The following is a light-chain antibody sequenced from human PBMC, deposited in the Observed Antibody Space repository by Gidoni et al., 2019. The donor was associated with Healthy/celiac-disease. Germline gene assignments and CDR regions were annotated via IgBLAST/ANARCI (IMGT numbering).Light chain of an antibody. CDR1: QSVSSN. CDR3: QQYNNWPPIT. J-gene: IGKJ4*01. CDR2: GAS. V-gene: IGKV3-15*01. Sequence: IVITQPPATLPVSPGERATLSCRASQSVSSNLAWYQQQPGQAPRLLIYGASTRATGIPARFSGSGSGTEFTLTISSLQSEDFAVYYCQQYNNWPPITFGGGTKVEIK.